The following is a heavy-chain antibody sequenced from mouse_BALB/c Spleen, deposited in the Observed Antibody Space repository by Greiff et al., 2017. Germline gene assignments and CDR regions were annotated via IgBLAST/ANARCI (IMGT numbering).Heavy chain of an antibody. CDR1: GFTFSSYG. V-gene: IGHV5-6*01. D-gene: IGHD2-3*01. Sequence: EVMLVESGGDLVKPGGSLKLSCAASGFTFSSYGMSWVRQTPDKRLEWVATISSGGSYTYYPDSVKGRFTISRDNAKNTLYLQMSSLKSEDTAMYYCAIPFYDVGYGMDYWSQGTSVTVSS. CDR2: ISSGGSYT. CDR3: AIPFYDVGYGMDY. J-gene: IGHJ4*01.